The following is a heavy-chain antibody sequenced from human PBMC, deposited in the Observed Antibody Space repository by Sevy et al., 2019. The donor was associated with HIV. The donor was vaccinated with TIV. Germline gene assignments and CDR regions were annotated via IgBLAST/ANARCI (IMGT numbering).Heavy chain of an antibody. CDR3: ARGPVLPAGYYGMDV. CDR1: GGSFSGYY. D-gene: IGHD2-2*01. J-gene: IGHJ6*02. V-gene: IGHV4-34*01. Sequence: SETLSLTCAVYGGSFSGYYGSWIRQPPGKGLEWIGEINHSGSTNYNPSLKSRVTISVDTSKNQFSLKLSSVTAADTAVYYCARGPVLPAGYYGMDVWGQGTTVTVSS. CDR2: INHSGST.